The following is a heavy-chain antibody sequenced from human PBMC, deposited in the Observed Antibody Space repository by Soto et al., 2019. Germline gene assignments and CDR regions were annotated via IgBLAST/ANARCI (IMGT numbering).Heavy chain of an antibody. Sequence: GGSLRLSCAASGFTFDDYAMHWVRQVPGKGLEWVSGINWNSGSIGYADSVKGRFAISRDNAKNSLHLQMNSLRAEDTAFYYCVKDESINWYSGHFRHWGQGTLVTSPQ. CDR1: GFTFDDYA. D-gene: IGHD6-13*01. CDR2: INWNSGSI. J-gene: IGHJ1*01. CDR3: VKDESINWYSGHFRH. V-gene: IGHV3-9*01.